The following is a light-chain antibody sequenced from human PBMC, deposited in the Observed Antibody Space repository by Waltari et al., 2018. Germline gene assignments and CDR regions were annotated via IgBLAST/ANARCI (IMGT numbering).Light chain of an antibody. CDR2: GAS. CDR1: RSVVRNY. Sequence: CRASRSVVRNYLKWDQQKGAQAPRRLNHGASIRATGIPDRFSGSWSGTDFTLTISRLEPEDFAVYYCQQYDGEVLSFGGRTTVEI. V-gene: IGKV3-20*01. CDR3: QQYDGEVLS. J-gene: IGKJ4*01.